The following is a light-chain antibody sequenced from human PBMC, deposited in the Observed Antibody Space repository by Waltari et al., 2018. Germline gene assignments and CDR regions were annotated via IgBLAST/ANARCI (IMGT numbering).Light chain of an antibody. V-gene: IGLV8-61*01. CDR1: SGSVSTTSY. Sequence: QTVVTQEPSLSVSPGGTVTLTCALSSGSVSTTSYATWYQQTPGQPPRTLVYKGNARSSGVPDRFSGSILGNTAALTITGAQADDESDYYCALYMGSGIWVFGGGTKLTV. CDR3: ALYMGSGIWV. J-gene: IGLJ3*02. CDR2: KGN.